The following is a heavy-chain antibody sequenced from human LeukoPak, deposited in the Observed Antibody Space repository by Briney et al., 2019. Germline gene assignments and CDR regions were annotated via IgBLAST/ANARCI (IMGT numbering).Heavy chain of an antibody. V-gene: IGHV1-2*02. D-gene: IGHD6-19*01. J-gene: IGHJ5*02. CDR1: GYTFTGYY. CDR2: INPNSGGT. Sequence: AASVKVSCKASGYTFTGYYMHWVRQAPGQGLEWMGWINPNSGGTNYAQKFQGRVTMTRDTSISTAYMELSRLRSDDTAVYYCAGSLMYGSGYWFDPWGQGTLVTVSS. CDR3: AGSLMYGSGYWFDP.